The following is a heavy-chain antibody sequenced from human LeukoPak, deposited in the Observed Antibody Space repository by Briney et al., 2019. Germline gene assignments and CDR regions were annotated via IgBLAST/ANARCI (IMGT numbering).Heavy chain of an antibody. CDR1: GFTVSSSY. V-gene: IGHV3-66*01. D-gene: IGHD5-24*01. CDR2: IYSGGTT. J-gene: IGHJ4*02. Sequence: GGSLRLPCTGSGFTVSSSYMSWVRQTPGKGLEWVSGIYSGGTTYYADSVKGRVTISRDGSKNTVYLQMNSLRAEDTAVYYCARDRRDGYCLGHWGQGTLVTVSS. CDR3: ARDRRDGYCLGH.